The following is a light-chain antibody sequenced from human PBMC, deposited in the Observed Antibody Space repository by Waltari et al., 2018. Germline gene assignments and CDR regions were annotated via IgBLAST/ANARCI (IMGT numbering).Light chain of an antibody. CDR1: SRDLGSYNL. CDR2: EGS. CDR3: CSYAGSSIFVV. J-gene: IGLJ2*01. Sequence: QSALTQPASVSGSPGQSITISCPGTSRDLGSYNLVSWYQQHPGKAPKLLIYEGSKRPSGVSNRFSGSKSGNTASLTISGLQTEDEADYYCCSYAGSSIFVVFGGGTKLTVL. V-gene: IGLV2-23*03.